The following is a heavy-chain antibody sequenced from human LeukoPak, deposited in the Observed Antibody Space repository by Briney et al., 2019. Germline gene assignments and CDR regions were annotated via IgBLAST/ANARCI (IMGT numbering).Heavy chain of an antibody. CDR3: ARDGLDIVVVPAALAEVTYYYYMDV. J-gene: IGHJ6*03. D-gene: IGHD2-2*03. Sequence: GGSLRLSCAASGFTFSKFPMGWVRQAPGKGLEWVSAISGSGGSTYYADSVRGRFTISRDNAKNSLYLQMNSLRAEDTAVYYCARDGLDIVVVPAALAEVTYYYYMDVWGKGTTVTVSS. CDR2: ISGSGGST. V-gene: IGHV3-23*01. CDR1: GFTFSKFP.